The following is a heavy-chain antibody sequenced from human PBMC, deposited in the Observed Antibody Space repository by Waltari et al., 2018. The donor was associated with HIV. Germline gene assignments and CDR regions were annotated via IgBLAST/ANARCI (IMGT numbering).Heavy chain of an antibody. CDR2: IKQDGSEK. D-gene: IGHD6-19*01. J-gene: IGHJ3*02. CDR1: GFTFSSYW. V-gene: IGHV3-7*03. Sequence: EVQLVESGGGLVQPGGSLRLSCAASGFTFSSYWMSWVRQAPGKGLEWVANIKQDGSEKYYVDSVKGRFTISRDNAKNSLYLQMNSLRAEDTAVYYCASGYSSGWYGGLDAFDIWGQGTMVTVSS. CDR3: ASGYSSGWYGGLDAFDI.